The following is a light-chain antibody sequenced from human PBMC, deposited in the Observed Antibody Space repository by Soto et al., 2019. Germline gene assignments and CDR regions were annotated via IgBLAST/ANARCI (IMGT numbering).Light chain of an antibody. V-gene: IGLV7-43*01. Sequence: QAVVTQEPSLTVSPGGTVTLTCASSTGAVTSGYYPNWFQQKPGQAPRALIYSTSIQHSWTPARFSGSLLGGKAVLTLSGVQPEDEAEYYCLLYYGGAYVFGTGTKLTVL. CDR3: LLYYGGAYV. CDR1: TGAVTSGYY. J-gene: IGLJ1*01. CDR2: STS.